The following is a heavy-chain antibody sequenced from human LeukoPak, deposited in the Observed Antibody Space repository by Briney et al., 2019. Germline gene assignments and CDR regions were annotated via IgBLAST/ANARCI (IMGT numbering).Heavy chain of an antibody. V-gene: IGHV4-59*01. CDR3: ARGLDPGEQLVT. CDR1: GGSIGSYY. D-gene: IGHD6-6*01. J-gene: IGHJ5*02. Sequence: SETLSLTCAVSGGSIGSYYWSWIRQPPGKGLEWIGYIYYSGSTNYNPSLKSRVTISVDTSKNQFSLKLSSVTAADTAVYYCARGLDPGEQLVTWGQGTLVTVSS. CDR2: IYYSGST.